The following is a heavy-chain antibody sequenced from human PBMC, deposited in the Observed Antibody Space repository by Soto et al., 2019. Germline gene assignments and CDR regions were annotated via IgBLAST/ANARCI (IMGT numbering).Heavy chain of an antibody. CDR2: IYYSGST. CDR1: GGSISSGGYY. V-gene: IGHV4-31*03. Sequence: PSETLSLTCTVSGGSISSGGYYWSWIRQHPGKGLEWIGYIYYSGSTYYNPSLKSRVTISVDTSKNQFSLKLSSVTAADTAVYYCARTVTEYFDYWGQGTLVTVSS. J-gene: IGHJ4*02. CDR3: ARTVTEYFDY. D-gene: IGHD3-16*01.